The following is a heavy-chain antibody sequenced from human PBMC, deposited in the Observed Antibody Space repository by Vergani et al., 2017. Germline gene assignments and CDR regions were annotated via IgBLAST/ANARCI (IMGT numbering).Heavy chain of an antibody. CDR2: INHSGST. Sequence: QVQLQQWGAGLLKPSETLSLTCAVYGGSFSGYYWSWIRQPPGKGLEWIGEINHSGSTYYNPSLKSRITISVDTSKNQFSLKLSSVTAADTAVYYCARGVLNPNYYDIAYYFDYWGQGTLVTVSS. V-gene: IGHV4-34*01. D-gene: IGHD3-9*01. CDR3: ARGVLNPNYYDIAYYFDY. CDR1: GGSFSGYY. J-gene: IGHJ4*02.